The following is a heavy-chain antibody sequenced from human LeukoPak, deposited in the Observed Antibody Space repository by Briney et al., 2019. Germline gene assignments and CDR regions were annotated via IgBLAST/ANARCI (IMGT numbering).Heavy chain of an antibody. CDR1: GFTFSSYS. V-gene: IGHV3-21*06. CDR2: ISSSSTYI. Sequence: GGSLRLSCAASGFTFSSYSMNWVRQAPGKGLEWVSSISSSSTYIYYADSVKGRFTISRDNANNSLYLQMNSLRAEDTAVYYCAKDLNTVTTAFFVHWGQGTLVTVSS. D-gene: IGHD4-11*01. J-gene: IGHJ4*02. CDR3: AKDLNTVTTAFFVH.